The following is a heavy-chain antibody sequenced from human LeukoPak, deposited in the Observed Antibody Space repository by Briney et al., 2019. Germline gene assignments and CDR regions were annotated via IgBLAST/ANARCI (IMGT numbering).Heavy chain of an antibody. CDR1: GGSISSYY. V-gene: IGHV4-59*01. J-gene: IGHJ4*02. CDR3: ARGWYYGSGNFDY. D-gene: IGHD3-10*01. Sequence: SETLSLTCTVSGGSISSYYWSWIRQPPAKGLEWIGYIYYSGSTNYNPSLKSRVTISVDTSKNQFSLKLSSVTAADTAVYYCARGWYYGSGNFDYWGQGTLVTVSS. CDR2: IYYSGST.